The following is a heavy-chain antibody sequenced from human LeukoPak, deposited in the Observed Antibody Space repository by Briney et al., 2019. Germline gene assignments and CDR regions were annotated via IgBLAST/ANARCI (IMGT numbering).Heavy chain of an antibody. CDR3: AKETGIAARGDFVN. J-gene: IGHJ4*02. CDR1: GFTFDDYA. CDR2: ISWNSGSI. Sequence: GRSLRLSCAASGFTFDDYAMHWDRQAPGKGLEWVSGISWNSGSIGYADSVKGRFTISRDNAKNPLYLQMNSLRAEDTALYYCAKETGIAARGDFVNWGQGTLVTVSS. D-gene: IGHD6-6*01. V-gene: IGHV3-9*01.